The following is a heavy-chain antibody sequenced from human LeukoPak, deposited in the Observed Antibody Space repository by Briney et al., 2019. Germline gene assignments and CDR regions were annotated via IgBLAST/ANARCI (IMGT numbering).Heavy chain of an antibody. J-gene: IGHJ5*02. Sequence: SVKVSCKASGGTFSSYAISWVRQAPGQGLEWMGMIIPIFGTANYAQKFQGRVTITTDESTSTAYMELSSLRSEDTAVYYCAREAFLDCSGGSCYSWFDPWGQGTLVTVSS. CDR1: GGTFSSYA. CDR3: AREAFLDCSGGSCYSWFDP. V-gene: IGHV1-69*05. D-gene: IGHD2-15*01. CDR2: IIPIFGTA.